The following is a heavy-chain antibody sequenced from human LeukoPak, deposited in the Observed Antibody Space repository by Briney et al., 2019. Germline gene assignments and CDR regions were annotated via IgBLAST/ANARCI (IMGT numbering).Heavy chain of an antibody. Sequence: KASETLSLTCTVSGGSISSSSYYWGWIRQPPGKGLEWIGSIYYSGSTYYNPSLKSRVTISVDTSKNQFSLKLSSVTAADTAVYYCARHDAAAGDFDYWGQGTLVTVSS. CDR2: IYYSGST. D-gene: IGHD6-13*01. CDR3: ARHDAAAGDFDY. CDR1: GGSISSSSYY. J-gene: IGHJ4*02. V-gene: IGHV4-39*01.